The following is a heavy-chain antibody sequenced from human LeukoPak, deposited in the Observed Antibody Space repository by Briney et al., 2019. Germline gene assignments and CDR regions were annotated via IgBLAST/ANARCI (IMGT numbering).Heavy chain of an antibody. CDR2: IKPDGSQK. CDR1: GFIFIDYW. J-gene: IGHJ4*02. CDR3: AKSHTSSYEEN. D-gene: IGHD2-2*01. Sequence: GGSLRLSCEASGFIFIDYWLSWVRQAPGKGLEWVANIKPDGSQKYYVDSVSGRFTISRDNAKNSVYLQMNSLRAEDTAVYYCAKSHTSSYEENWGQGTLVTVSS. V-gene: IGHV3-7*01.